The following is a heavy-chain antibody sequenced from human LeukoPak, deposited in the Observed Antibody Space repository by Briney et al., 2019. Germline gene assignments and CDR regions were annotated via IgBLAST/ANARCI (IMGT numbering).Heavy chain of an antibody. CDR2: IWYDGSNK. CDR3: ARGWELLYWYGMDV. D-gene: IGHD1-26*01. V-gene: IGHV3-33*08. CDR1: RFTLSTYW. Sequence: GGSLRLSCAASRFTLSTYWMSWVRQAPGKGLEWVAVIWYDGSNKYYADSVKGRFTISRDNSKNTLYLQMNSLRAEDTAVYYCARGWELLYWYGMDVWGQGTTVTVSS. J-gene: IGHJ6*02.